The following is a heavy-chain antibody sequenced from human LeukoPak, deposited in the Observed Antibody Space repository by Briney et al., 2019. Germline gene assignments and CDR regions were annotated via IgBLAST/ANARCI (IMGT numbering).Heavy chain of an antibody. CDR2: ISRSGSTT. D-gene: IGHD5-12*01. V-gene: IGHV3-48*01. J-gene: IGHJ4*02. Sequence: GGSLRLSCAASGCTFSDYAMSWVRQTPGKGLEWVSYISRSGSTTSYADSVRGRFTISRDNANNSLYLQMNSLRAEDTAVYYCAKDLYTTIQGFDYWGQGSLVTVSS. CDR1: GCTFSDYA. CDR3: AKDLYTTIQGFDY.